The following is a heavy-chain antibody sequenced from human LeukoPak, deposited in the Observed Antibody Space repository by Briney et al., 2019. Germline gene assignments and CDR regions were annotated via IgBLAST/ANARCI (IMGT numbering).Heavy chain of an antibody. Sequence: GGSLRLSCAASGFTFSSYAMHWVRQAPGKGLEWVAVISYDGSNKYYADSVKGRFTVSRDNSKNTLYLEMNSLRAEDTAIYYCVKDTIFTADPFDYWGQGTLVTVSS. V-gene: IGHV3-30-3*01. D-gene: IGHD3-3*01. CDR2: ISYDGSNK. CDR3: VKDTIFTADPFDY. CDR1: GFTFSSYA. J-gene: IGHJ4*02.